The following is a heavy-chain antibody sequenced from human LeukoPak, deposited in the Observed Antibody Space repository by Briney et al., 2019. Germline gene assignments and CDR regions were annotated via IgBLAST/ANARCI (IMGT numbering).Heavy chain of an antibody. CDR3: ARGRLSIAAAGPSFDY. CDR2: INHSGST. CDR1: GGSFSGYY. J-gene: IGHJ4*02. Sequence: SETLSLTCAVYGGSFSGYYWSWIRQPPGKGLEWIGEINHSGSTNYNPSLKGRVTISVDTSKNQFSLKLSSVTAADTAVYYCARGRLSIAAAGPSFDYWGQGTLVTVSS. D-gene: IGHD6-13*01. V-gene: IGHV4-34*01.